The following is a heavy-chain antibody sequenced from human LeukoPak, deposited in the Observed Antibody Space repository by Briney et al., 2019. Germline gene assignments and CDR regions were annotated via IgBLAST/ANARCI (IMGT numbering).Heavy chain of an antibody. CDR2: ISSSSYI. J-gene: IGHJ4*02. CDR1: GFTFSSYS. CDR3: ASTYCSSTSCHYY. D-gene: IGHD2-2*01. V-gene: IGHV3-21*01. Sequence: GGSLRLSRAASGFTFSSYSMNWVRQAPGKGLEWVSSISSSSYIYYADSVKGRFTISRDNAKNSLYLQMNSLRAEDTAVYYCASTYCSSTSCHYYWGQGTLVTVSS.